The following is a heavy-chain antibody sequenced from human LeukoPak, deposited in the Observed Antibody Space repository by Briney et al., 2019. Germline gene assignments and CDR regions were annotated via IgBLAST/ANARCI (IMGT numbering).Heavy chain of an antibody. D-gene: IGHD6-13*01. Sequence: PSETLSLTCALSGGSITDYIYNWGCHPPRAGLGWEWEVNISGSRTYNTSPKSRVTISLDTYKNQFPLKLSSVTAADTAVYYCASGPNPYSSSWYGVYYYYYMYVGGKGTTVTIS. CDR2: VNISGSR. CDR3: ASGPNPYSSSWYGVYYYYYMYV. CDR1: GGSITDYI. V-gene: IGHV4-34*01. J-gene: IGHJ6*03.